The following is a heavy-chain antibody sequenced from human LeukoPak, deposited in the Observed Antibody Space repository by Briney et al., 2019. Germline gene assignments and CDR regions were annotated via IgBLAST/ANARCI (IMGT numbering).Heavy chain of an antibody. Sequence: GGTLRLSCAASGFTFSSYGMSWVRQAPGKGLEWVSAISDSGNTYHADSVKGRFIISRDNSKNTLYLQMNSLRAEDTAVYYCANDGAYYDSSTDAFDIWGQGTMVTVSS. CDR1: GFTFSSYG. CDR3: ANDGAYYDSSTDAFDI. J-gene: IGHJ3*02. V-gene: IGHV3-23*01. D-gene: IGHD3-22*01. CDR2: ISDSGNT.